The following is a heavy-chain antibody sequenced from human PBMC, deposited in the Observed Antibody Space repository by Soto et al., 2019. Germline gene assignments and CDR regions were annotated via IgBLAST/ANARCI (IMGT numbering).Heavy chain of an antibody. CDR3: ARTEILWFGELYYFDY. V-gene: IGHV1-3*01. CDR2: INAGNGNT. J-gene: IGHJ4*02. D-gene: IGHD3-10*01. CDR1: GYTFTSYA. Sequence: QVQLVQSGAEVKKPGASVKVSCKASGYTFTSYAMHWVRQAPGQRLEWMGWINAGNGNTKYSQKFQGRVTITREPSASTAYMELSSLRSEDTAVYYCARTEILWFGELYYFDYWGQGTLVTVSS.